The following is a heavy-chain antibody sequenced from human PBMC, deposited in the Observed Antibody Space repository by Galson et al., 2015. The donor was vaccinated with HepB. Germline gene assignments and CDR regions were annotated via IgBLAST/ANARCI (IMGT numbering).Heavy chain of an antibody. D-gene: IGHD5-12*01. CDR2: ITGSGGNI. CDR3: AKDGYIVATQIYGMDV. CDR1: GFTFSSYA. Sequence: SLRLSCAASGFTFSSYAMSWVRQAPGKGLEWVSGITGSGGNIYYADSVKGRFTISRDNSKTTLYLQMNSLGAEDTAVYYCAKDGYIVATQIYGMDVWGQGTTVTVSS. J-gene: IGHJ6*02. V-gene: IGHV3-23*01.